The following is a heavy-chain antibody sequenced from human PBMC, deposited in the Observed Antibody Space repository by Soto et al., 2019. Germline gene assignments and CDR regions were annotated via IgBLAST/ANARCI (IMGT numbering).Heavy chain of an antibody. CDR3: ATDCSSTSCSHYYYYGMDV. V-gene: IGHV1-24*01. CDR1: GYTLTELS. Sequence: ASVKVSCKVSGYTLTELSMHWVRQAPGKGLEWMGGFDPEDGETIYAQKFQGRVTMTEDTSTDTAYMELSSLRSEDTAVYYCATDCSSTSCSHYYYYGMDVWGQGTTVTVSS. J-gene: IGHJ6*02. CDR2: FDPEDGET. D-gene: IGHD2-2*01.